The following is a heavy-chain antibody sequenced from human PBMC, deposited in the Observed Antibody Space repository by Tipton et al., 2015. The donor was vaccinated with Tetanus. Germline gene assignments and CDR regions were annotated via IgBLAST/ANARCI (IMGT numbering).Heavy chain of an antibody. Sequence: TLSLTCAVYGGSFSGYYWSWIRQPPGKGLEWIGEINHSGSTNYNPSLKSRVTISVDTSKNQFSLKLSSVTAADTAVYYCARAVVTARRFDPWGQGTLVTVSS. CDR2: INHSGST. CDR3: ARAVVTARRFDP. D-gene: IGHD2-21*02. J-gene: IGHJ5*02. CDR1: GGSFSGYY. V-gene: IGHV4-34*01.